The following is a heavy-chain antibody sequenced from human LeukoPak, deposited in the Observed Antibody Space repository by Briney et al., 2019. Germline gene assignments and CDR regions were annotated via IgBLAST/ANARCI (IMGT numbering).Heavy chain of an antibody. J-gene: IGHJ4*02. D-gene: IGHD3-22*01. Sequence: GGSLRLSCTASGFTFSNAWMSWVRQAPGKGLEWVGRIKSKTDGGTTDYAAPVKGRFTISRDDSKNTLFLQMNSPKTEDTAVYYCTTVVWGSGYYNFDYWGQGTLVTVSS. CDR1: GFTFSNAW. V-gene: IGHV3-15*01. CDR3: TTVVWGSGYYNFDY. CDR2: IKSKTDGGTT.